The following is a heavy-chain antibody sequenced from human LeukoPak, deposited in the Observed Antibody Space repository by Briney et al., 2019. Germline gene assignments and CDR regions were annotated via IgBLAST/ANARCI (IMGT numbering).Heavy chain of an antibody. J-gene: IGHJ4*02. D-gene: IGHD3-9*01. CDR2: INAGNGNT. CDR3: ANERDYDILTGFPLFHFAY. V-gene: IGHV1-3*01. Sequence: GASVKVSCKASGYTFTNYAIHWVRQAPGQRLEWMGWINAGNGNTKYSQKFQGRVTITRDTSASTAYMELSSLKSEDTAVYYCANERDYDILTGFPLFHFAYWGQGTLVTVSS. CDR1: GYTFTNYA.